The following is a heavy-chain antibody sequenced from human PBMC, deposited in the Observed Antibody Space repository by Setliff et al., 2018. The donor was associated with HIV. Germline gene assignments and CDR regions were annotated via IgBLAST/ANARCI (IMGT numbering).Heavy chain of an antibody. J-gene: IGHJ4*02. D-gene: IGHD1-26*01. Sequence: SETLFLTCTVSGGSISDSRYYWGWIRQPPGKGLEWIGNIYYSGSTYYNPSLKSRVTISVDTSKNQFSLKLSSVTAADTAVYYCARPVEMANREFDYWGQGTLVTVSS. V-gene: IGHV4-39*01. CDR2: IYYSGST. CDR3: ARPVEMANREFDY. CDR1: GGSISDSRYY.